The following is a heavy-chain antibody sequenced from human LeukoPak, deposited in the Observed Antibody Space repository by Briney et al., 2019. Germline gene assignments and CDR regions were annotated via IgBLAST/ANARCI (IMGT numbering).Heavy chain of an antibody. J-gene: IGHJ4*02. CDR1: GFTFSSYA. CDR3: AKDHHYYASGSYGYLEY. Sequence: PEGSLRLSCAASGFTFSSYAMHWVRQAPGKGLEWVAVISYGGDDGSNIYYADFVKGRFTISRDNSKSTQYLQMNSLRPEDTAVYYCAKDHHYYASGSYGYLEYWGQGTLVTVSS. CDR2: ISYGGDDGSNI. D-gene: IGHD3-10*01. V-gene: IGHV3-30-3*01.